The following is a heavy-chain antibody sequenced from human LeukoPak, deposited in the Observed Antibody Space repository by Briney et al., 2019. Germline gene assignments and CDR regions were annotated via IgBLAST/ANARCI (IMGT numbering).Heavy chain of an antibody. D-gene: IGHD4-17*01. CDR2: ISSSSSPI. V-gene: IGHV3-48*01. J-gene: IGHJ4*02. Sequence: PGGSLRLSCAASGFTFSTYSMNWVRQAPGKGLEWVSYISSSSSPIYYADSVRGRFTISRDNAESSLYLQMNSLRAEDTAVYYCARAPYGDLDYWGQGALVTVSS. CDR3: ARAPYGDLDY. CDR1: GFTFSTYS.